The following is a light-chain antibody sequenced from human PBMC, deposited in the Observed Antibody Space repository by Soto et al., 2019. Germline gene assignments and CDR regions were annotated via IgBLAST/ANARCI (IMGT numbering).Light chain of an antibody. V-gene: IGLV2-14*01. CDR3: SSYTSNTTRV. J-gene: IGLJ3*02. CDR2: EVN. Sequence: QSALTQPPSASGSPGQSVTISCTGTSSDIGGYNYVSWYQQHPGNAPKLMIYEVNNRPSGVSNRFSGSKSGNTASLTISGLQAEDEADYYCSSYTSNTTRVFGGGTKLTVL. CDR1: SSDIGGYNY.